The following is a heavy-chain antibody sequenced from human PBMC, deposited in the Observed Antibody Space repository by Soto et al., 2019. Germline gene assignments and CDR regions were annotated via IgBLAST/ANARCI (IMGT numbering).Heavy chain of an antibody. J-gene: IGHJ4*02. CDR1: GFTFGSYA. D-gene: IGHD1-26*01. Sequence: GGSLRLSCQVSGFTFGSYAMSWVRQAPGKGLEWVALVQSNHVTYYADSVRGRFTVSRDNSKNTVYLQMDSPRVEDTALYYCAKWLRGGSFYCDFWGQGAMVTVSS. CDR2: VQSNHVT. V-gene: IGHV3-23*01. CDR3: AKWLRGGSFYCDF.